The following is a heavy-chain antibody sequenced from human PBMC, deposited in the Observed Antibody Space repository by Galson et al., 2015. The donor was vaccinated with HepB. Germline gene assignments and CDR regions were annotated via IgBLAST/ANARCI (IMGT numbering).Heavy chain of an antibody. CDR3: ARRIRYYGSGSYTFDY. CDR1: GGSISSYY. V-gene: IGHV4-59*01. Sequence: ETLSLTCTVSGGSISSYYWSWIRQPPGKGLEWIGYIYYSGSTNYNPSLKSRVTISVDTSKNQFSLKLSSVTAADTAVYYCARRIRYYGSGSYTFDYWGQGTLVTVSS. CDR2: IYYSGST. J-gene: IGHJ4*02. D-gene: IGHD3-10*01.